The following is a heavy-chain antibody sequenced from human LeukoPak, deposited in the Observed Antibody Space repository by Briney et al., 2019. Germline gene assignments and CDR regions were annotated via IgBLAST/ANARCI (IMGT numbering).Heavy chain of an antibody. CDR1: GLNFDDSA. Sequence: GGSLRLSCVASGLNFDDSAMHWVRQAPGKGLEWVSLISADGGSTFSADSVKGRFSISRDNSKNSLYLQMNSLRSEDTAMYYCAKESGKFDYWRQGTLVAVSS. V-gene: IGHV3-43*02. CDR2: ISADGGST. CDR3: AKESGKFDY. J-gene: IGHJ4*02.